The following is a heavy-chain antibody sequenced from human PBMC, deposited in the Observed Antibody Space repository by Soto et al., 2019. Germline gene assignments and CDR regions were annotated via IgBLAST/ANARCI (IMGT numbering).Heavy chain of an antibody. V-gene: IGHV4-39*01. J-gene: IGHJ4*02. CDR1: GASITSTTYF. CDR2: IYYSGRT. Sequence: LSLTCTLSGASITSTTYFWAWIRQPPGKGLEWVGSIYYSGRTYYNPSLRSRVTISVDRSKNQFSLTMSSVTAADMAVYYCAKNLPRTGRFDYWGQGTSVTVSS. CDR3: AKNLPRTGRFDY.